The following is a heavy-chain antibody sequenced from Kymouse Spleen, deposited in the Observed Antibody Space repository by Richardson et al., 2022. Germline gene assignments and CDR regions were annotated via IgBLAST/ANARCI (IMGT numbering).Heavy chain of an antibody. V-gene: IGHV4-39*01. D-gene: IGHD2-15*01,IGHD2-2*02. J-gene: IGHJ6*02. CDR1: GGSISSSSYY. Sequence: QLQLQESGPGLVKPSETLSLTCTVSGGSISSSSYYWGWIRQPPGKGLEWIGSIYYSGSTYYNPSLKSRVTISVDTSKNQFSLKLSSVTAADTAVYYCAREDIVDYYGMDVWGQGTTVTVSS. CDR3: AREDIVDYYGMDV. CDR2: IYYSGST.